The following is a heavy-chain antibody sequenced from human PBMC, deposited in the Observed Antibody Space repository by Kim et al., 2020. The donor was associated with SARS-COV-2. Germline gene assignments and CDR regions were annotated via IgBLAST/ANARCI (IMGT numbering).Heavy chain of an antibody. D-gene: IGHD1-1*01. CDR1: GGTFSSYT. CDR2: IIPIFDTP. V-gene: IGHV1-69*06. Sequence: SVKVSCKASGGTFSSYTISWVRQAPGQGLEWMGGIIPIFDTPNYAQKFQGRVTITADKSTLTAYMELSSLRSEDTAVYYCARIPINYWNNLYYFDYWGQGTLVTVSS. CDR3: ARIPINYWNNLYYFDY. J-gene: IGHJ4*02.